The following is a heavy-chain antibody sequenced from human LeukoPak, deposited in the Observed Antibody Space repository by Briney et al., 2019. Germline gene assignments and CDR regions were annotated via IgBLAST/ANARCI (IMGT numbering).Heavy chain of an antibody. J-gene: IGHJ6*02. CDR3: ARGRRYYGSGRGSYYYYYGMDV. CDR1: GGSISSYY. Sequence: PSETLSVTCTVSGGSISSYYWSWIRQPAGKGLEWIGRIYTSGSTNYNPSLKSRVTMSVDTSKNQFSLKLSSVTAADTAVYYCARGRRYYGSGRGSYYYYYGMDVWGQGTTVTVSS. CDR2: IYTSGST. V-gene: IGHV4-4*07. D-gene: IGHD3-10*01.